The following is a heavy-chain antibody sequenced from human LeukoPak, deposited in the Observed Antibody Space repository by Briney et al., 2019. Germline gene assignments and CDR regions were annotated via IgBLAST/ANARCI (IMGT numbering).Heavy chain of an antibody. V-gene: IGHV3-21*01. Sequence: GGSLRLSCAASEFAFSTYNMNWVRQAPGKGLEWVSSISSSSSYIYYADSVKGRFTISRDNAKNSLYLQMNSLRAEDTAVYYCAMEGYSGNYPAYWGQGTLVTVSS. CDR3: AMEGYSGNYPAY. CDR2: ISSSSSYI. CDR1: EFAFSTYN. D-gene: IGHD1-26*01. J-gene: IGHJ4*02.